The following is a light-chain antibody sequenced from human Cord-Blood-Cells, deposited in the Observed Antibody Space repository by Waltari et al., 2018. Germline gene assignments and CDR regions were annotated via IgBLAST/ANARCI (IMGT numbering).Light chain of an antibody. CDR1: SSDVGSYNL. J-gene: IGLJ3*02. CDR3: CSYAGSSTLV. V-gene: IGLV2-23*01. Sequence: QSALTQPASVSGSPGQSITISCTGTSSDVGSYNLVSWYQQHPGKAPKLMIYEGSKLPSGVSNRCSVSKSGNTASLTISGLQADDEADYYCCSYAGSSTLVFGGGTKLTVL. CDR2: EGS.